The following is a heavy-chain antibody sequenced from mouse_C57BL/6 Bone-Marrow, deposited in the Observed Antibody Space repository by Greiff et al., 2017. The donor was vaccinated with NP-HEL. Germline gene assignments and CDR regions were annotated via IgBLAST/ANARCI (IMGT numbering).Heavy chain of an antibody. Sequence: VQLQQSGPGLVAPSQSLSITCTVSGFSLTSYAISWVRQPPGKGLEWLGVIWTGGGTNYNSALKSRLSISKDNSKSQVFLKMNSLQTDDTARYYCARIAPNWDRYYAMDYWGQGTSVTVSS. D-gene: IGHD4-1*01. CDR3: ARIAPNWDRYYAMDY. CDR2: IWTGGGT. CDR1: GFSLTSYA. J-gene: IGHJ4*01. V-gene: IGHV2-9-1*01.